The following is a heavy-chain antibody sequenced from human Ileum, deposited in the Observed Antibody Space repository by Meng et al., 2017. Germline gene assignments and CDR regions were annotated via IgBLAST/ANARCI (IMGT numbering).Heavy chain of an antibody. V-gene: IGHV4-4*02. CDR3: AKAAAYNLDI. J-gene: IGHJ4*02. D-gene: IGHD1-14*01. CDR2: IFQSGST. Sequence: QFRGWGPVSVQPSGPLPLTSAVPVVSIRSAIWWGWVRPPPGKGLEWIGEIFQSGSTNYNPSLKSRVSISVDKSKNHLSLSLSSVTAADTAVYYCAKAAAYNLDIWGQGALVTVSS. CDR1: VVSIRSAIW.